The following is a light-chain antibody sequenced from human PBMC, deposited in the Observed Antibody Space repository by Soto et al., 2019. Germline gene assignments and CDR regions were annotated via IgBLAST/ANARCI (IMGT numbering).Light chain of an antibody. Sequence: QSVLTQPPSASGSPGQSVTISCTGTSSDVGGYHYVSWYQQHPGKAPKCMIYEVTKRPSGVPDRFSGSKSGNTASLTVSELQHEDEADYYCSSYAGRNTGVFGGGTKLTVL. J-gene: IGLJ3*02. V-gene: IGLV2-8*01. CDR3: SSYAGRNTGV. CDR1: SSDVGGYHY. CDR2: EVT.